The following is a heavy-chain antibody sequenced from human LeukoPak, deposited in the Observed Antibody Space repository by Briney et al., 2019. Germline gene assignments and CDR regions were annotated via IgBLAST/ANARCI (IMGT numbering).Heavy chain of an antibody. CDR2: ITSSSSTI. CDR1: GFTFSTYS. CDR3: TRDPHALDY. Sequence: PGGSLRLSCAASGFTFSTYSMNWVRQAPGKGLEWVAYITSSSSTIHYADSVKGRFTISRDNGKNSLSLQMNSLRDEDTAVYYCTRDPHALDYWGQGTLATVSS. V-gene: IGHV3-48*02. J-gene: IGHJ4*02.